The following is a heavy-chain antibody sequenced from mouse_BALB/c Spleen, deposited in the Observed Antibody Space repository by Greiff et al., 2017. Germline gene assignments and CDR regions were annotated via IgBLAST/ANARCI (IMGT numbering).Heavy chain of an antibody. Sequence: QVQLQQSGAELVKPGASVKLSCKTSGYTFTSYWIQWVKQRPGQGLGWIGEIFPGTGTTYYNEKFKGKATLTIDTSSSTAYMQLSSLTSEDSAVYFCARRYDYDSYAMDYWGQGTSVTVSS. CDR1: GYTFTSYW. CDR2: IFPGTGTT. D-gene: IGHD2-4*01. J-gene: IGHJ4*01. CDR3: ARRYDYDSYAMDY. V-gene: IGHV1S132*01.